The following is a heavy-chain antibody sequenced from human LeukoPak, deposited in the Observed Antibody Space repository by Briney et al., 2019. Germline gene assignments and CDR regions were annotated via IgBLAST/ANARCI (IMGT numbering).Heavy chain of an antibody. J-gene: IGHJ6*02. V-gene: IGHV4-59*01. CDR2: IYYSGST. D-gene: IGHD4-11*01. CDR1: GGSISSYY. CDR3: ARDPTVTRPYYYGMDV. Sequence: SETLSLTCTVSGGSISSYYWSWMRQPPGKGLEWIGYIYYSGSTNYNPSLKSRVTISVDTSKNQFSLKLSSVTAADTAVYYCARDPTVTRPYYYGMDVWGQGTTVTVSS.